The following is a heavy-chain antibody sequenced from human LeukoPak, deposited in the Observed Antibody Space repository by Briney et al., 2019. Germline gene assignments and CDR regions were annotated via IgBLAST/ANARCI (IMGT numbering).Heavy chain of an antibody. CDR2: IYSGGNT. CDR3: ARQQDTTNPGY. V-gene: IGHV3-66*04. D-gene: IGHD5-18*01. Sequence: GGSLRLSCVASGVTVSSNYMNWVSQAPGKGLEWVSIIYSGGNTYYADSVKGRFTISRDNSKNTLYLQMNGLRAEDTAVYYCARQQDTTNPGYWGQGTLVTVSS. J-gene: IGHJ4*02. CDR1: GVTVSSNY.